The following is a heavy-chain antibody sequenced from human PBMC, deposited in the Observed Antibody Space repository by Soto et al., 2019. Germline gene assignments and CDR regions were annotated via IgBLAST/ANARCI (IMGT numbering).Heavy chain of an antibody. CDR3: ARDGPFISVAAPAFQYAMDV. D-gene: IGHD6-19*01. Sequence: PGGSLRLSCAASSFTFSSYWLSWVRQAQGKGLGWVATIKQDGSENYYVDSVKGRFTISRDNAKNSLYLQMSSLRADDTAVYYCARDGPFISVAAPAFQYAMDVWGQGTTVTVSS. V-gene: IGHV3-7*03. CDR1: SFTFSSYW. CDR2: IKQDGSEN. J-gene: IGHJ6*02.